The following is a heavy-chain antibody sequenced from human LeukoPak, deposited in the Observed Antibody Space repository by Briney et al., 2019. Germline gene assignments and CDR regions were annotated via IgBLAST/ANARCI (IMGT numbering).Heavy chain of an antibody. CDR3: ARASIIIGRGRTISLDWFDP. CDR1: SGSISTSNYY. J-gene: IGHJ5*02. CDR2: ISYSGGT. Sequence: SETLSLTCTVSSGSISTSNYYWGWVRQPPGKGLEWIGTISYSGGTYYNPSLKSRVIISVDTSKNQFSLKLSSVTAADTAMYYCARASIIIGRGRTISLDWFDPWGRGTLVTVSS. V-gene: IGHV4-39*07. D-gene: IGHD3-9*01.